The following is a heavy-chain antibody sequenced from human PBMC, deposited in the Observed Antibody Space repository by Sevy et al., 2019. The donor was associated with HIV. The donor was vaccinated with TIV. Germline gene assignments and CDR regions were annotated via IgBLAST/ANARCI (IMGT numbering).Heavy chain of an antibody. J-gene: IGHJ6*02. CDR1: GFTFSSYD. Sequence: GGFLRLSCAASGFTFSSYDMHCVRQATGKGLEWVSAIGTAGDTYYPGSVKGRFTISRENAKNSLYLQMNSLRAGDTAVCYSARGYCSSTSCPDYYYYGMDVWGQGTMVIVSS. CDR2: IGTAGDT. V-gene: IGHV3-13*01. CDR3: ARGYCSSTSCPDYYYYGMDV. D-gene: IGHD2-2*01.